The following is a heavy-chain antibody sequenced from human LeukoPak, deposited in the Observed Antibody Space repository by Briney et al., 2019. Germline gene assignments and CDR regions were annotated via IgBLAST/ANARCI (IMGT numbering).Heavy chain of an antibody. J-gene: IGHJ3*02. CDR2: INPNSGGT. D-gene: IGHD2-15*01. Sequence: GASVKVSCKASGYTFTGYYMHWVRQAPGQGLEWMGRINPNSGGTNYAQKFQGRVTVTRDTSISTAYMELSRLRSDDTAVYYCATDIVVVVAATVNDAFDIWGQGTMVTVSS. CDR1: GYTFTGYY. V-gene: IGHV1-2*06. CDR3: ATDIVVVVAATVNDAFDI.